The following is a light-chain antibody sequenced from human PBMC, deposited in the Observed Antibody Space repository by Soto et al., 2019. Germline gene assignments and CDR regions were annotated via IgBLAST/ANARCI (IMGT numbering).Light chain of an antibody. CDR2: GAS. CDR1: QSINNC. CDR3: QHNYSNPRT. V-gene: IGKV1-39*01. Sequence: DIQMTQSPSSLSASVGDRVTLTCRASQSINNCLIWYQQKPGKAPKFLIYGASILQSGVPSRFSGSGSGTDFTLTISSLQAEDFATYYCQHNYSNPRTFGQGTRLEIK. J-gene: IGKJ5*01.